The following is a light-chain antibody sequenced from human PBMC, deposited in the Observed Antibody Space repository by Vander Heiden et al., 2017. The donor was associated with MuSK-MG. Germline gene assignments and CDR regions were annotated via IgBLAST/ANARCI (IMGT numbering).Light chain of an antibody. CDR2: ITS. Sequence: DIQMTQSPSSLSASVGDRVTITCRASQSISSFVNWYQQKPGKAPNLLISITSNLQSGVPSRFSGSGSGTGFTLTISKLQPEDFATYYCQQSDRVPYTFGQGTKLEI. CDR1: QSISSF. V-gene: IGKV1-39*01. CDR3: QQSDRVPYT. J-gene: IGKJ2*01.